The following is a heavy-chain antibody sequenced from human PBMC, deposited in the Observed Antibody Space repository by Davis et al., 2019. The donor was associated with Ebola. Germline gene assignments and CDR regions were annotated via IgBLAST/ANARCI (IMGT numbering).Heavy chain of an antibody. J-gene: IGHJ6*02. CDR2: IYYSGST. CDR1: GGSISSSNW. Sequence: SETLSLTCAVSGGSISSSNWWSWVRQPPGKGLEWIGYIYYSGSTNYNPSLKSRVTISVDTSKNQFSLKLSSVTAADTAVYYCARVGRLRYFDQPYYYYGMDVWGQGTTVTVSS. V-gene: IGHV4-4*02. CDR3: ARVGRLRYFDQPYYYYGMDV. D-gene: IGHD3-9*01.